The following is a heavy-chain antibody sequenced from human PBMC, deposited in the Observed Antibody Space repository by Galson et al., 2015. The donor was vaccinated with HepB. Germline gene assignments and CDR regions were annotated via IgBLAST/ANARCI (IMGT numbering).Heavy chain of an antibody. Sequence: SVKVSCKASGYTFTSYAMHWVRQAPGQRLEWMGWINAGNGNTKYSQKFQGRVTITRDTSASTAYMELSSLRSEDTAVYYCARVATVTTATNYYYYYGVDVWGQGTTVTVSS. CDR3: ARVATVTTATNYYYYYGVDV. J-gene: IGHJ6*02. V-gene: IGHV1-3*01. CDR1: GYTFTSYA. CDR2: INAGNGNT. D-gene: IGHD4-17*01.